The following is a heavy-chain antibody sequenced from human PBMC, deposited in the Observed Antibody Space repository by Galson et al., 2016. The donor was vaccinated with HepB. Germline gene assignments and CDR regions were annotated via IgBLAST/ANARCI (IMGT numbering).Heavy chain of an antibody. CDR1: AFTFSNYG. J-gene: IGHJ4*02. Sequence: SLRLSCAASAFTFSNYGMHWVRQAPGKGLEWVAGIWTDGSNKYYGDSVKGRFTISRDNSKNTLYLQMNSLRAEDTAVYYCAWGMVFARHWGQGTLVTVSS. V-gene: IGHV3-33*01. CDR2: IWTDGSNK. D-gene: IGHD2-8*01. CDR3: AWGMVFARH.